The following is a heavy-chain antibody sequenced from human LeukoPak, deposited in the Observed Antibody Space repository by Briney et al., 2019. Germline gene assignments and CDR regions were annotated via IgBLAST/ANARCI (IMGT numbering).Heavy chain of an antibody. V-gene: IGHV1-18*01. J-gene: IGHJ4*02. D-gene: IGHD5-18*01. CDR1: GYSFVGYG. CDR3: ARAPVDTAMANVDY. Sequence: ASVKVSCKASGYSFVGYGITWVRQAPGQGLEWMGWFNPENGNTNYAQKVQGRVTITADESTSTAYMELSSLRSEDTAVYYCARAPVDTAMANVDYWGQGTLVTVSS. CDR2: FNPENGNT.